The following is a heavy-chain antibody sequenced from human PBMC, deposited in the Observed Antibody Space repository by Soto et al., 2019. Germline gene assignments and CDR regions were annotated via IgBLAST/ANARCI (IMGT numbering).Heavy chain of an antibody. J-gene: IGHJ3*02. CDR1: GGSISSSSYY. D-gene: IGHD3-3*01. CDR2: IYYSGST. V-gene: IGHV4-39*01. CDR3: ARATYYDFWSGSAKRGGDAFDI. Sequence: TVSGGSISSSSYYWGWIRQPPGKGLEWIGSIYYSGSTYYNPSLKSRVTISVDTSKNQFSLKLSSVTAADTAVYYCARATYYDFWSGSAKRGGDAFDIWGQGTMVTVSS.